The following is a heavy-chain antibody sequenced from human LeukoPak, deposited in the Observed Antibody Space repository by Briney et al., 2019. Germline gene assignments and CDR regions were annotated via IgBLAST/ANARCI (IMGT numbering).Heavy chain of an antibody. V-gene: IGHV1-69*01. D-gene: IGHD6-19*01. CDR2: IIPIFGTA. J-gene: IGHJ4*02. CDR1: GGTSSSYA. CDR3: AREIKFSSGCFDY. Sequence: SVKVSCKASGGTSSSYAISRVRQAPGQGLEWMGGIIPIFGTANYAQKFQGRVTITADESTSTAYMELSSLRSEDTAVYYCAREIKFSSGCFDYWGQGTLVTVSS.